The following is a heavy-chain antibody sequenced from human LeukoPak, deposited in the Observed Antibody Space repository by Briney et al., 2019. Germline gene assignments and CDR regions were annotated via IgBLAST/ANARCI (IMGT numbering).Heavy chain of an antibody. CDR2: ISDSGST. Sequence: SETLSLTCTVSGGSITSYYWSWLRQPPGKGLDWIAFISDSGSTYYNPSLKSRVTISLDTSKKQFSLKLTSVTAADTAVYYCARDFGPSRGFDYWGQGTLVTISS. CDR1: GGSITSYY. J-gene: IGHJ4*02. D-gene: IGHD3-10*01. CDR3: ARDFGPSRGFDY. V-gene: IGHV4-59*01.